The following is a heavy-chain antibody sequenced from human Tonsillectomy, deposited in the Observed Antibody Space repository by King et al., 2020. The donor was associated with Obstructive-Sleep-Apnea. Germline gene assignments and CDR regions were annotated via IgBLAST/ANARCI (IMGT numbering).Heavy chain of an antibody. CDR1: GGSFSGYY. CDR2: INHGGST. D-gene: IGHD6-13*01. Sequence: VQLQQWGAGLLKPSETLSLTCAVYGGSFSGYYWSWIRQPPGKGLEWIGEINHGGSTNYSPSLKSRVTISVDTSKNQFSLKLSSVTAADTAVYYCARPFSSSWYRRKRADAFDIWGQGTMVTVSS. V-gene: IGHV4-34*01. J-gene: IGHJ3*02. CDR3: ARPFSSSWYRRKRADAFDI.